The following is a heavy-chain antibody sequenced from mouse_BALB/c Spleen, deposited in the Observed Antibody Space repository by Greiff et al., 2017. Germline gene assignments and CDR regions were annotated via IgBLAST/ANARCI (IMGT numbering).Heavy chain of an antibody. CDR3: TRTYYAMDY. CDR2: INPSNGGT. CDR1: GYTFTSYY. V-gene: IGHV1S81*02. Sequence: VQLVESGAELVKPGASVKLSCKASGYTFTSYYMYWVKQRPGQGLEWIGEINPSNGGTNFNEKFKSKATLTVDKSSSTAYMQLSSLTSEDSAVYYCTRTYYAMDYWGQGTSVTVSS. J-gene: IGHJ4*01.